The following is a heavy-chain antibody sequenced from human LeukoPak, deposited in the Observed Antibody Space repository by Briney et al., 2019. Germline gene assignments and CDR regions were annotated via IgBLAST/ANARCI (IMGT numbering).Heavy chain of an antibody. CDR1: GYTFTSYD. D-gene: IGHD1-26*01. CDR2: MNPNSGNT. V-gene: IGHV1-8*01. CDR3: ARVRVGAKDYYYYMDV. Sequence: GASVKVSCKASGYTFTSYDINWVRQATGQGLEWMGWMNPNSGNTGYAQKFQGRVTMTRNISISTAYMELSSLRSEDTAVYYCARVRVGAKDYYYYMDVWGKGTTVTVSS. J-gene: IGHJ6*03.